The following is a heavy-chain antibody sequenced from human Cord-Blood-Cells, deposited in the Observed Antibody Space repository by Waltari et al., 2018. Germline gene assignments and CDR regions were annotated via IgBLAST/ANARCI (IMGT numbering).Heavy chain of an antibody. CDR2: IYYSGST. Sequence: QVQLQESGPGLVKPSQTLSLTCTVSGGSISSGGYYWSWIRQHPGNGLEWIGYIYYSGSTYYSPSLKRRGTISVDTSKNQFSLKLSSVTAADTAVYYCARVLSGAGTDGRITDAFDIWGQGTMVTVSS. CDR3: ARVLSGAGTDGRITDAFDI. CDR1: GGSISSGGYY. V-gene: IGHV4-31*03. J-gene: IGHJ3*02. D-gene: IGHD6-19*01.